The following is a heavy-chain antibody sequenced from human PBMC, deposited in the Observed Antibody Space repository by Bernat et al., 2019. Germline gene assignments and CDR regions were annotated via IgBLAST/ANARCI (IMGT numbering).Heavy chain of an antibody. CDR2: ISYDGSNK. J-gene: IGHJ4*02. CDR1: GFTFSSYG. V-gene: IGHV3-30*18. CDR3: AKEDSYYYESSGYYFDY. Sequence: QVQLVESGGGVVQPGRSLRLSCAASGFTFSSYGMHWVRQAPGKGLEWVAVISYDGSNKYYADSGKGRFTISRDNSKNTLYLQMNSLRGEDTAVYYCAKEDSYYYESSGYYFDYWGQGSLVTVSS. D-gene: IGHD3-22*01.